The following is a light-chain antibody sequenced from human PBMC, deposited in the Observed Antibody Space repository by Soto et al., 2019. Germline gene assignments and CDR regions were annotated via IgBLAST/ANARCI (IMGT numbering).Light chain of an antibody. V-gene: IGKV1-5*03. CDR2: NAS. CDR3: QQYNSYPGT. J-gene: IGKJ1*01. CDR1: QSISSW. Sequence: DIQMTQSPSTLSASVGDRVTITCRASQSISSWLAWYQQKPGKAPKLLIYNASSLESGVPSRFSGSGSWTEFTLTISSLQPDDFATYYCQQYNSYPGTFGQGTKVEIK.